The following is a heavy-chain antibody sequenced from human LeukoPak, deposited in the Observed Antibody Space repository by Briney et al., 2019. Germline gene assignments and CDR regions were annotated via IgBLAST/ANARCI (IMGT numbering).Heavy chain of an antibody. CDR1: GYSISSGYY. D-gene: IGHD1-26*01. CDR3: ARRRYGGFSVGFDY. Sequence: SETLSLTCTVSGYSISSGYYWGWIRQPPGKGLEWIGNIYHSGSTYYNPSLKSRVTISVDTSKNQFSLKLSSVTAADTAVYYCARRRYGGFSVGFDYWGQGTLVTVSS. CDR2: IYHSGST. J-gene: IGHJ4*02. V-gene: IGHV4-38-2*02.